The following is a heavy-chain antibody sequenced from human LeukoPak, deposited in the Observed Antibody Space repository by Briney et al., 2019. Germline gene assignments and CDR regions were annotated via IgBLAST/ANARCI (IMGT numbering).Heavy chain of an antibody. V-gene: IGHV1-18*01. J-gene: IGHJ4*02. CDR3: ARVAAADYFDY. D-gene: IGHD6-13*01. Sequence: ASVTVSCKASGYTFTSYGISWVRQAPGQGLEWMGWINPYNGNTNYAQKLQGRVTMTTDTSTSTAYMELRSLGSDDTAVYYCARVAAADYFDYWGQGTLVTVSS. CDR2: INPYNGNT. CDR1: GYTFTSYG.